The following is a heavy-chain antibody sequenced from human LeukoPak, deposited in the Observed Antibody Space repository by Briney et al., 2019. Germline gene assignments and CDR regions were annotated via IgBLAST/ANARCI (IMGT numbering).Heavy chain of an antibody. CDR1: GFTFSSYG. J-gene: IGHJ4*02. CDR2: ISYDGGNK. D-gene: IGHD3-9*01. CDR3: XXDXXXSNIXTGYQDK. Sequence: PGGSLRLSCAASGFTFSSYGMHWVRQAPGKGLEWVAVISYDGGNKHYADPVQGRFTISRDNSKNTLYLQMNSLRAEDTAVYYXXXDXXXSNIXTGYQDKWGQGTLVTVSS. V-gene: IGHV3-30*18.